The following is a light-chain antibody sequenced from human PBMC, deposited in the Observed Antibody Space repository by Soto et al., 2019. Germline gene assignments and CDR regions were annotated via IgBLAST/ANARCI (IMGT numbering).Light chain of an antibody. CDR1: SSDVGSYNY. Sequence: QSVLTQPASVSGSPGQSITISCTGTSSDVGSYNYVSWYQQHPGKAPKLMIYDVSNRPSGVSDRFSGSKSGNTASLTISGLQAEDEADYYCTSYXTACTYVFGTGTKVTVL. CDR3: TSYXTACTYV. CDR2: DVS. V-gene: IGLV2-14*03. J-gene: IGLJ1*01.